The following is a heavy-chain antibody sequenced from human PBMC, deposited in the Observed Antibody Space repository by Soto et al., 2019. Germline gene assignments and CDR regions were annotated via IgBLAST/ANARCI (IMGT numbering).Heavy chain of an antibody. V-gene: IGHV1-8*01. CDR3: ARALGYSSTSRLDL. J-gene: IGHJ4*02. CDR1: GYTFTTYD. Sequence: QVQLVQSGAEVEKPGASVKVSCKASGYTFTTYDFNWVRQAPGHGLEWMGWMNPDTGNTGYAQKFQGRVTMTRYTSISSAFMALSGLTAEDTAVYYCARALGYSSTSRLDLWGQGTLVTVSS. CDR2: MNPDTGNT. D-gene: IGHD6-19*01.